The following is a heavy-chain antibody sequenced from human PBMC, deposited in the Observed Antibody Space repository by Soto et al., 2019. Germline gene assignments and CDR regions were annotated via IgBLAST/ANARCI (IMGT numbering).Heavy chain of an antibody. Sequence: QVHLQQWGAGLLRPSETLSLTCAFYGGSFDDFYWSWVRQSPGKGLEWIGEISHDGGTNYSPSLASRISISADTFKNQFSLHLKSVTAADTGLYYCARGQLVWYGDLTPYYRDMDVWGQGTTVTVSS. CDR1: GGSFDDFY. V-gene: IGHV4-34*02. D-gene: IGHD3-10*01. CDR2: ISHDGGT. J-gene: IGHJ6*02. CDR3: ARGQLVWYGDLTPYYRDMDV.